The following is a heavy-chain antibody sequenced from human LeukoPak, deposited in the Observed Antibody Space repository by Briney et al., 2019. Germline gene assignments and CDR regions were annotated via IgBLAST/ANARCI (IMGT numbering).Heavy chain of an antibody. CDR2: ITTYNGNT. J-gene: IGHJ4*02. V-gene: IGHV1-18*01. CDR3: ARGYDYGDYVGDFDY. CDR1: GGIFSSYA. Sequence: ASVKVSCKASGGIFSSYAISWVRQAPGQGLEWMGWITTYNGNTHYAQKLQGRVTMTTETSTSTAYMDLRGLRSDDTAVYYCARGYDYGDYVGDFDYWGQGTLVTVSS. D-gene: IGHD4-17*01.